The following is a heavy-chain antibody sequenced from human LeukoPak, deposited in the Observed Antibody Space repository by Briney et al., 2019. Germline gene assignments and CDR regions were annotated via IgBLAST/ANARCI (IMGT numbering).Heavy chain of an antibody. CDR1: GYTFTIYD. J-gene: IGHJ5*02. Sequence: ASVTVSFTASGYTFTIYDINWVRQATGQGLEWMGWMNPNSGNTGYAQKFQGRVTMTRNTSISTAYMELSSLRSEDTAVYYCARGRTATVINWFDPWGQGTLVAVSS. D-gene: IGHD4-11*01. CDR3: ARGRTATVINWFDP. CDR2: MNPNSGNT. V-gene: IGHV1-8*01.